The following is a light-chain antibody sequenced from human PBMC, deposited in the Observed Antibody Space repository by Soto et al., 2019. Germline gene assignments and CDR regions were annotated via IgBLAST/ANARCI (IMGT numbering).Light chain of an antibody. CDR2: WAS. J-gene: IGKJ2*01. V-gene: IGKV4-1*01. Sequence: DIVMTQSPDSLAVSLGERATINCKSSQSVVYSSNNKNYLAWYQQKPGQPPKLLIYWASTRESGVPDRFSGSGSGTDFTLTISSLQAEDVAVYYCHQYHSIPYTFGQGTKLEIK. CDR1: QSVVYSSNNKNY. CDR3: HQYHSIPYT.